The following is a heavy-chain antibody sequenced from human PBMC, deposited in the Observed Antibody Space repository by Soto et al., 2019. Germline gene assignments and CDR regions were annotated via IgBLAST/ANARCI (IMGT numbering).Heavy chain of an antibody. V-gene: IGHV3-53*01. D-gene: IGHD5-12*01. CDR3: ARDHAFGGYDY. CDR1: GFSVRNIF. CDR2: MSSDGNT. Sequence: PGGSLRLSCAASGFSVRNIFMSWVRQAPGKGLEWVSTMSSDGNTYYAESVKGRFTISRDSSKNTLWLQMNSLRVDDTAVYYCARDHAFGGYDYRGQGXLVTVYS. J-gene: IGHJ4*02.